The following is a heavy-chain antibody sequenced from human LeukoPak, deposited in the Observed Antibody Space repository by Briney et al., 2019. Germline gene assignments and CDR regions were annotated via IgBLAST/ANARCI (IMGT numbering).Heavy chain of an antibody. CDR3: ARLTGSYRFDY. Sequence: SETLSLTCTVSGYSISSGYYWGWIRQPPGKGLEWIGSIYHSGSTYYNPSLKSRVTISVDTSKNQFSLRLTSVTAADTPVYYCARLTGSYRFDYWGQGTLVTVSS. CDR2: IYHSGST. CDR1: GYSISSGYY. V-gene: IGHV4-38-2*02. D-gene: IGHD1-26*01. J-gene: IGHJ4*02.